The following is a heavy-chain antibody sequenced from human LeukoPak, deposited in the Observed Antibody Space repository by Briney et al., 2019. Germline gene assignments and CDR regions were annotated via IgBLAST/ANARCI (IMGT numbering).Heavy chain of an antibody. CDR2: IYYSGST. D-gene: IGHD3-16*02. J-gene: IGHJ3*02. CDR1: GGSISSGGYY. V-gene: IGHV4-31*03. CDR3: ARLRGLSVLFDAFDI. Sequence: PSQTLSLTCTVSGGSISSGGYYWSWIRQHPGKGLEWIGYIYYSGSTNYNPSLKSRVTISVDTSKNQFSLKLSSVTAADTAVYYCARLRGLSVLFDAFDIWGQGTMVTVSS.